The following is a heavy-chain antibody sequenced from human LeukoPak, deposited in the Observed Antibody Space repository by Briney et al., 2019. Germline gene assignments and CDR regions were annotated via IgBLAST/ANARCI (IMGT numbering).Heavy chain of an antibody. CDR3: AKRDAYDSSGFSPLFDH. J-gene: IGHJ4*02. CDR2: ISGNGGSL. V-gene: IGHV3-23*01. Sequence: GRSLRLSCAASGFSFSNYAMSWVRQAPGKGLEWVSAISGNGGSLYYADSMKGRFTISRDNSKSELYLQVNSLTAEDTAVYYCAKRDAYDSSGFSPLFDHWGQGTLVTVSS. CDR1: GFSFSNYA. D-gene: IGHD3-22*01.